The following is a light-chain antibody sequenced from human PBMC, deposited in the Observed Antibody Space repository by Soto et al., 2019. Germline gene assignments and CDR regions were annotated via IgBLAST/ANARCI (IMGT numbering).Light chain of an antibody. Sequence: EIVLTQSPGSLSLSPGERATLSCRASQSISSTYIAWYQQKRGQAPRLLIFGASSRATGIRDRFSGSGSGTDFSLTISRLEPEDSAVYFCQQYVRSPYTFGPGTKVDIK. CDR1: QSISSTY. CDR3: QQYVRSPYT. V-gene: IGKV3-20*01. J-gene: IGKJ3*01. CDR2: GAS.